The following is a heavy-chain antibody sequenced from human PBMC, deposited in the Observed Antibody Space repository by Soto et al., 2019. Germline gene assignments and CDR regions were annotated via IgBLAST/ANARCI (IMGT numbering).Heavy chain of an antibody. D-gene: IGHD6-19*01. CDR3: ARKSQWLSGYIYHGMDV. V-gene: IGHV3-48*03. Sequence: LVESGGGLVQPGGSLRLSCAASGFMFSSYEFNWVRLAQGKGLEWVSYINVGGDTRHYADSVRGRFTISRDDAKGSLYLQMDSLRVEDTAVYFCARKSQWLSGYIYHGMDVWSQGTSVTVSS. J-gene: IGHJ6*02. CDR2: INVGGDTR. CDR1: GFMFSSYE.